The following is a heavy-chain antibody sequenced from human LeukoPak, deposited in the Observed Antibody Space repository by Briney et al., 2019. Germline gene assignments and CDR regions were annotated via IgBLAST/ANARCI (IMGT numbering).Heavy chain of an antibody. V-gene: IGHV3-33*01. CDR3: ARVYSSGWADFDY. CDR1: GFIFSNYG. D-gene: IGHD6-19*01. CDR2: IWYDGSKK. J-gene: IGHJ4*02. Sequence: GGSLRLSCAASGFIFSNYGMHWVRQAPGKGLEWVAVIWYDGSKKYYADSVKGRFTISRDDPKNTLYLQMNSLRAEDTAVYYCARVYSSGWADFDYWGQGTLVTVSS.